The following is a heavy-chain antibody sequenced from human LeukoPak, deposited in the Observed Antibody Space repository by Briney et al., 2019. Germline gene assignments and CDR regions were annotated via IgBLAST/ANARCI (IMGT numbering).Heavy chain of an antibody. CDR3: ARDPWYNWNDVDY. J-gene: IGHJ4*02. D-gene: IGHD1-1*01. V-gene: IGHV3-7*01. CDR2: IKQDGSEK. CDR1: GYSFTSYW. Sequence: GESLKISCKGSGYSFTSYWMSWVRQAPGKGLEWVANIKQDGSEKYYVDSVKGRFTISRDNAKNSLYLQMNSLRVEDTAVYYCARDPWYNWNDVDYWGQGTLVTVSS.